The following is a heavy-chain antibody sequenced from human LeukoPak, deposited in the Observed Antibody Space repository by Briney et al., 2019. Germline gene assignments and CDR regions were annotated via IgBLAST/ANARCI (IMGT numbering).Heavy chain of an antibody. V-gene: IGHV3-30*18. D-gene: IGHD2-15*01. Sequence: GALRLSCAASGFPFSSYGMHWVRPAPGKGLEWVAVISYDGRNKYYTDSVKGRFTISRDNSKNTVYLQMSSLRPEDTAVYNCAKDAPGSGGNLNWLDPWGQGTPVTVSS. CDR3: AKDAPGSGGNLNWLDP. J-gene: IGHJ5*02. CDR2: ISYDGRNK. CDR1: GFPFSSYG.